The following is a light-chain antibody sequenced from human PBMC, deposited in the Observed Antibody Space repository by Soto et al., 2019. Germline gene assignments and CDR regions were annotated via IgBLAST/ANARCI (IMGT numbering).Light chain of an antibody. V-gene: IGKV3-15*01. J-gene: IGKJ1*01. CDR3: QQYDNWPP. Sequence: EIVLGQSPGTLSLSPGERATLSCRASQSVTSSYLAWYQQKPGQAPRLLIYGASTRATGIPARFSGSGSGTEFTLTISSLQSEDFAVYYCQQYDNWPPFGQGTKVAIK. CDR1: QSVTSSY. CDR2: GAS.